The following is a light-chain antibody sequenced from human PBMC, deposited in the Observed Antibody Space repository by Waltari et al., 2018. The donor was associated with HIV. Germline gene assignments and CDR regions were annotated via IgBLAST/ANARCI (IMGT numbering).Light chain of an antibody. CDR3: ATWDGSLDGWL. Sequence: QSVLTQPPLASGPPGQTVTISCSVSSSNIGRNSVSWSQQLPGPATKLLTYTDEQRPSGVPDLFSGAKSGTSGSLAISGLQSDDEADYYCATWDGSLDGWLFGGGTKLTVL. CDR1: SSNIGRNS. CDR2: TDE. J-gene: IGLJ3*02. V-gene: IGLV1-44*01.